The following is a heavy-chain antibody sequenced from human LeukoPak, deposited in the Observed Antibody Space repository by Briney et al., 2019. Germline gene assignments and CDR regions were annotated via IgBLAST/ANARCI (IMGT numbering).Heavy chain of an antibody. CDR2: IYYSGST. D-gene: IGHD1-26*01. J-gene: IGHJ3*02. Sequence: CETLLLTCTVPVRSLRNDHWSWVRQPPGKGLEWVGYIYYSGSTNYNPSLKSRVTISVATSKNQYSLKLSSVTAADAAVYYSARHRVGGAYDAFDIWGQGTMVTVSS. CDR3: ARHRVGGAYDAFDI. CDR1: VRSLRNDH. V-gene: IGHV4-59*08.